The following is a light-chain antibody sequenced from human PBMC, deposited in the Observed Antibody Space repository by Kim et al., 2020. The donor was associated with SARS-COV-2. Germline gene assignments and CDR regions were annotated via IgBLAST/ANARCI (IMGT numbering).Light chain of an antibody. CDR1: SSDIGDYNY. V-gene: IGLV2-14*03. Sequence: GQSITISFTGTSSDIGDYNYVSWYQQHPGKAPKLLIYDVSDRPSGVSNRFSGSKSGITASLTISGLQAEDEADYYCSSYTTSSSLVFGGGTQLTVL. CDR2: DVS. J-gene: IGLJ3*02. CDR3: SSYTTSSSLV.